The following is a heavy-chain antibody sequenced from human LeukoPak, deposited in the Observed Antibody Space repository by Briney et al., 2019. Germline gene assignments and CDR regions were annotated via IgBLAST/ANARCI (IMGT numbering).Heavy chain of an antibody. CDR2: IYYSGST. J-gene: IGHJ3*02. CDR3: ARHRYCSGGSCYDAFDI. Sequence: KPSETLSLTCTVSGGSISSYYWSWTRQPPGKGLEWIGYIYYSGSTNYNPSLKSRVTISVDTSKNQFSLKLSSVTAADTAVYYCARHRYCSGGSCYDAFDIWGQGTMVTVSS. D-gene: IGHD2-15*01. V-gene: IGHV4-59*08. CDR1: GGSISSYY.